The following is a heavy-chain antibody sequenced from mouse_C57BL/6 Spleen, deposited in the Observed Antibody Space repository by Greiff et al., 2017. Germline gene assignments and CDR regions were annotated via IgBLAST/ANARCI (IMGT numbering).Heavy chain of an antibody. J-gene: IGHJ4*01. CDR2: IDPSDSYT. CDR3: ARNRLYYYAMDY. Sequence: QVQLQQPGAALVKPGASVKLSCKASGYTFTSYWMQWVKQRPGQGLEWIGEIDPSDSYTNYNQKFKGKAPLTVDTSSSTAYMQLSSLTSEDSAVYYCARNRLYYYAMDYWGQGTSVTVSS. V-gene: IGHV1-50*01. CDR1: GYTFTSYW.